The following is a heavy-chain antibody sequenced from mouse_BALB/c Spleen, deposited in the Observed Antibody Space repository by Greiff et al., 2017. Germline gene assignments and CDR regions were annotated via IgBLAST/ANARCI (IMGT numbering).Heavy chain of an antibody. CDR1: GFSLTSYG. J-gene: IGHJ4*01. CDR3: ARERGLLLRYYAMDY. CDR2: IWSGGST. Sequence: VKLVESGPGLVQPSQSLSITCTVSGFSLTSYGVHWVRQSPGKGLEWLGVIWSGGSTDYNAAFISRLSISKDNSKSQVFFKMNSLQANDTAIYYCARERGLLLRYYAMDYWGQGTSVTVSS. V-gene: IGHV2-2*02. D-gene: IGHD1-1*01.